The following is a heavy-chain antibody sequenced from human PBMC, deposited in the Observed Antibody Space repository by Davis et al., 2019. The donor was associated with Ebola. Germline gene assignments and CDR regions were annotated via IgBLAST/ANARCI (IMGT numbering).Heavy chain of an antibody. J-gene: IGHJ3*02. D-gene: IGHD4-17*01. CDR2: IYYSGST. CDR3: ARTRSVTFDAFDI. V-gene: IGHV4-61*01. CDR1: GGSVSSGSYY. Sequence: SETLSLTCTVSGGSVSSGSYYWSWIRQPPGKGLEWIGYIYYSGSTNYNPSLKSRVTISVDTSKNQFSLKLSSVTAADTAVYYCARTRSVTFDAFDIWGQGTTVTVSS.